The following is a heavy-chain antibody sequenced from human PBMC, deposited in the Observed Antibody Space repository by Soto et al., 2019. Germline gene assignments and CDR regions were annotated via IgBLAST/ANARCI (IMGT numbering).Heavy chain of an antibody. V-gene: IGHV3-48*01. J-gene: IGHJ4*02. D-gene: IGHD3-3*01. CDR2: ISSSSSTI. CDR3: ARVWYYDFWSGYFDY. CDR1: GFTFSSYS. Sequence: PGGSLRLSCAASGFTFSSYSMNWVRQAPGKGLEWVSYISSSSSTIYYADSVKGRFTISRDNAKNSLYLQMNSLRAEDTAVYYCARVWYYDFWSGYFDYWGQGTLVTVSS.